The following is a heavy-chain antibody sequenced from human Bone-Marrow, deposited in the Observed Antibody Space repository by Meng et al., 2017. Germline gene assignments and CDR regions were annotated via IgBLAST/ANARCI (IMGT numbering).Heavy chain of an antibody. CDR1: GGSFSGYY. Sequence: SETLSLTCAVYGGSFSGYYWSWIRQPPGKGLEWIGEINHSGSTNYNPSLKSRVTISVDTSKNQFSLKLSSVTAADTAVYYCARLRTYYDILTGQFTQYYFDYWGQGTLVTVSS. D-gene: IGHD3-9*01. CDR3: ARLRTYYDILTGQFTQYYFDY. J-gene: IGHJ4*02. V-gene: IGHV4-34*01. CDR2: INHSGST.